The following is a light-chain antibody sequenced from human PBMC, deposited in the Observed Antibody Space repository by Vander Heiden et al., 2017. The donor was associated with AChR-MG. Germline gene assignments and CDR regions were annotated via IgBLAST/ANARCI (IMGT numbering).Light chain of an antibody. CDR1: SSNIRAGYD. CDR2: GNS. Sequence: QSVLTPPPSVSGAPGQRVAISFTRSSSNIRAGYDVHWYQQLPGTAPKLLIYGNSNRPSGVPDRFSGSKSGTSASLAITGLQAEDEADYYCQSYDSSLSGSKVFGGGTKLTVL. V-gene: IGLV1-40*01. J-gene: IGLJ2*01. CDR3: QSYDSSLSGSKV.